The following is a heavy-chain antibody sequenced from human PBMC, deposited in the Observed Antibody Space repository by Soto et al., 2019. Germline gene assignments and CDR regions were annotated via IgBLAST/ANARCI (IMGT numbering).Heavy chain of an antibody. CDR2: ISGSGTS. CDR3: AKVITTDISYWYGMDV. Sequence: GGSLRLSCAASGFTSSGYPMVWVRQAPGKGLESISSISGSGTSYYADSVKGRFTISRDNSENTLYLQMNSLRAEDTAVYYCAKVITTDISYWYGMDVWGQGTTVTVSS. V-gene: IGHV3-23*01. D-gene: IGHD2-8*02. CDR1: GFTSSGYP. J-gene: IGHJ6*02.